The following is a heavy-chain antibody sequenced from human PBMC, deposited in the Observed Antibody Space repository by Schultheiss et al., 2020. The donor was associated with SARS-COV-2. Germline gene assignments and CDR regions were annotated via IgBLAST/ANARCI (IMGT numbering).Heavy chain of an antibody. V-gene: IGHV4-34*01. J-gene: IGHJ5*02. CDR1: GGSFSGYY. D-gene: IGHD3-22*01. CDR3: ARRGGFSYYYDSSGLNWFDP. CDR2: INHSGST. Sequence: SQTLSLTCAVYGGSFSGYYWSWIRQPPGKGLEWIGEINHSGSTKYNPSLKSRVTISVDTSKNQFSLKLSSVTAADTAVYYCARRGGFSYYYDSSGLNWFDPWGQGTLVTVSS.